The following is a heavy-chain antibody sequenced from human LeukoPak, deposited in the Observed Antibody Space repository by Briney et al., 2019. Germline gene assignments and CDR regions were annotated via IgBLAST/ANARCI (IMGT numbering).Heavy chain of an antibody. Sequence: ASVKVSCKASGYTFTSYYMHWVRQAPGQGLEWMGIINPSGGSTSYAQKFQGRVTMTRDTSTSTVYMELSSLRSEDTAVCYCAREPIEMATIFIRYGMDVWGQGATVTVSS. CDR1: GYTFTSYY. D-gene: IGHD5-24*01. J-gene: IGHJ6*02. CDR2: INPSGGST. CDR3: AREPIEMATIFIRYGMDV. V-gene: IGHV1-46*01.